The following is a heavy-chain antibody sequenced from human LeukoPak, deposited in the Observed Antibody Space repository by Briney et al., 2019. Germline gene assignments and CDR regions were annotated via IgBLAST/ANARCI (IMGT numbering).Heavy chain of an antibody. CDR3: ATGSVRYSASWYSQEGDY. Sequence: GGSLRLSCAASGFTFSSYAMSWVRQAPGKGLEWVSAITGSGGSTYYAYSVKGRLTISRDNSKNTLYLQMNSLRAEDTAVYYCATGSVRYSASWYSQEGDYWGQGTLVTVSS. D-gene: IGHD6-13*01. CDR1: GFTFSSYA. J-gene: IGHJ4*02. V-gene: IGHV3-23*01. CDR2: ITGSGGST.